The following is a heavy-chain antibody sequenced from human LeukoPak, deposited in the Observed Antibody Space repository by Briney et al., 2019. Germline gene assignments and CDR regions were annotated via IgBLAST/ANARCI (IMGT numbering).Heavy chain of an antibody. CDR3: ARESRARGREFDY. J-gene: IGHJ4*02. V-gene: IGHV1-18*01. CDR2: ISAYNGNT. Sequence: ASVKVSCKASGYTFITYGISWVRQAPGQGLEWMGWISAYNGNTNYAQKFQGRVTMTTDTSTSTAYMELRSLRSDDTAVYYCARESRARGREFDYWGQGTLVTVSP. CDR1: GYTFITYG. D-gene: IGHD3-16*01.